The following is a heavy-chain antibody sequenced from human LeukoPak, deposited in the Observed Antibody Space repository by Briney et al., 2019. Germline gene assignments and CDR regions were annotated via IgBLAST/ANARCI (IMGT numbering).Heavy chain of an antibody. CDR3: AKGEIAARPVAGKNDAFDT. D-gene: IGHD6-6*01. V-gene: IGHV3-23*01. CDR1: GFTFNTYS. Sequence: GGSLRLSCEASGFTFNTYSMNWARQAPGKGLEWVSAISGSGGSTYYADSVKGRFTISRDNSKNTLYLQMNSLRAEDTAVYYCAKGEIAARPVAGKNDAFDTWGQGAMVTVSS. CDR2: ISGSGGST. J-gene: IGHJ3*02.